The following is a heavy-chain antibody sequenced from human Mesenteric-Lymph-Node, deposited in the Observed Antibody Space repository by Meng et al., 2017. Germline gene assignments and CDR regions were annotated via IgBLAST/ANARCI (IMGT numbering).Heavy chain of an antibody. CDR3: HIVGVYVDGTYYYYGMDV. CDR2: INSSSSYI. CDR1: GFTFSSYS. Sequence: GESLKISCAASGFTFSSYSMTWVRQAPGKGLEWVSSINSSSSYIYYADSVKGRFTISRDNAKNSLYLQMNSLRAEDTAVYYCHIVGVYVDGTYYYYGMDVWGQGTMVTVSS. D-gene: IGHD2-15*01. J-gene: IGHJ6*02. V-gene: IGHV3-21*01.